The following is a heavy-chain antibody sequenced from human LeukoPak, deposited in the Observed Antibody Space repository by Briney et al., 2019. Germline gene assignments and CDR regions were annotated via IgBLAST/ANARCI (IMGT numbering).Heavy chain of an antibody. D-gene: IGHD2-15*01. CDR1: GYTLTELS. CDR3: ATACGGSCYYNWFDP. J-gene: IGHJ5*02. Sequence: GASVKVSCKVSGYTLTELSMHWVRQAPGKELEWMGGFDPEDGETIYAQKFQGRVTMTEDTSTDTAYMELSSLRSEDTAVYYRATACGGSCYYNWFDPWGQGTLVTVSS. V-gene: IGHV1-24*01. CDR2: FDPEDGET.